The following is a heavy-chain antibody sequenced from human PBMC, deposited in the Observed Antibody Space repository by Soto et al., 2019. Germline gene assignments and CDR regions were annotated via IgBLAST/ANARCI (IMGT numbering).Heavy chain of an antibody. J-gene: IGHJ6*02. D-gene: IGHD3-10*01. CDR1: GFTFSSYW. CDR3: AREAPRFGELQNYGMDV. CDR2: IKQDGSEK. V-gene: IGHV3-7*05. Sequence: EVQLVESGGGLVQPGGSLRLSCAASGFTFSSYWMSWVRQAPGKGLEWVANIKQDGSEKYYVDSVKGRFTISRDNAKNSPYLQMNSLRAEDTAVYYCAREAPRFGELQNYGMDVWGQGTTVTVSS.